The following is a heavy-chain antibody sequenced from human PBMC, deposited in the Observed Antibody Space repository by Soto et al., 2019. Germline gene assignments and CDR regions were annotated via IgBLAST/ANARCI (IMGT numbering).Heavy chain of an antibody. D-gene: IGHD3-3*01. CDR3: TPTYYDFWSGYSDNWFDP. CDR1: GFTFSNAW. CDR2: IKSKTDGGTT. V-gene: IGHV3-15*01. J-gene: IGHJ5*02. Sequence: EVQLVESGGGLVKPGGSLRLSCAASGFTFSNAWMSWVRQAPGKGLEWVGRIKSKTDGGTTDYAAPVKGRFTISRDDSKNTLYLQMNSLKTEDTAVYYCTPTYYDFWSGYSDNWFDPWGQGTLVTVSS.